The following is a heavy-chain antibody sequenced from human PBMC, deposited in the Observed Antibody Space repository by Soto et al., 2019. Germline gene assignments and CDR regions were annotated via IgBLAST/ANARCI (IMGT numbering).Heavy chain of an antibody. V-gene: IGHV1-69*01. D-gene: IGHD3-16*02. CDR1: GGTFSSYA. J-gene: IGHJ4*02. Sequence: QVQLVQSGAEVKKPGSSVKVSCKASGGTFSSYAISWVRQAPGQGLEWMGGIIPIFGTANYAQKFQGRVTITADESTSTAYMELSSLRSEDTAVYYCARAGIRDHDYVCGSYRYYFDYWGQGTLVTVSS. CDR3: ARAGIRDHDYVCGSYRYYFDY. CDR2: IIPIFGTA.